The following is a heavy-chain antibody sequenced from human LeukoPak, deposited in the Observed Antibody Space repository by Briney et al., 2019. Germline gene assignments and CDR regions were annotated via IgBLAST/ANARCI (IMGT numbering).Heavy chain of an antibody. Sequence: GGSLRLSCATSGLTFTDYYMSWIRQAPGKGMEWISYVSSNGRTIYYADSVKGRFTISRDYARKSVYLQMNSLRAEDTAIYYCARTQQWLVSGFDPWGQGTLVTVSS. V-gene: IGHV3-11*01. J-gene: IGHJ5*02. D-gene: IGHD6-19*01. CDR3: ARTQQWLVSGFDP. CDR1: GLTFTDYY. CDR2: VSSNGRTI.